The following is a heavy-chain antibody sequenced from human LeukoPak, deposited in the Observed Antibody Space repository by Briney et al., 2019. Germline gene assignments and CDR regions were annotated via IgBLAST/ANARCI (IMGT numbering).Heavy chain of an antibody. CDR1: GYTFTSYG. J-gene: IGHJ3*02. V-gene: IGHV1-18*01. Sequence: GASVKVSYKASGYTFTSYGISWVRQAPGQGLEWMGWISAYNGNTNYAQKLQGRVTMTTETSTSTAYMELRSLRSDDTAVYYCASLYWYHYDSSGRNDDFDIWGQGTMVTVSS. D-gene: IGHD3-22*01. CDR3: ASLYWYHYDSSGRNDDFDI. CDR2: ISAYNGNT.